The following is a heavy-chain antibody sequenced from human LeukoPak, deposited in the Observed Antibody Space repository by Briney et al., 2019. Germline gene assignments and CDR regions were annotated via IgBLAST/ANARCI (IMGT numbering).Heavy chain of an antibody. V-gene: IGHV6-1*01. CDR2: TYYRSKWYN. CDR1: GDSVSSNRVA. J-gene: IGHJ6*01. Sequence: SQTLSLTCAISGDSVSSNRVAWNWIRQSPSRGLEWLGRTYYRSKWYNDYAVFVKSRITINPDTSKNQFSLQLNSATLEDTAVYYCAKVPDYYDYAMDVWGQGTTVTVSS. CDR3: AKVPDYYDYAMDV. D-gene: IGHD3-10*01.